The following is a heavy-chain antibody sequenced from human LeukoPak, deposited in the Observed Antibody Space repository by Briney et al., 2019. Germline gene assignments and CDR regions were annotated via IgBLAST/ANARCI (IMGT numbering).Heavy chain of an antibody. D-gene: IGHD4-17*01. Sequence: ASVKVSCKASGYTFTGYYMHWVRQAPGQGLEWMGWINPNSGGTNYAQKFQGRVTMTRDTSISTAYMELSRLRSDDTAVYYCARDGTNDYGDYKFDYWGQGTLVTVSS. J-gene: IGHJ4*02. V-gene: IGHV1-2*02. CDR3: ARDGTNDYGDYKFDY. CDR2: INPNSGGT. CDR1: GYTFTGYY.